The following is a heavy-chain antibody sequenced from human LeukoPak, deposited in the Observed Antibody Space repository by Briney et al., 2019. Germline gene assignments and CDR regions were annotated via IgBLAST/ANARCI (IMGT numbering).Heavy chain of an antibody. D-gene: IGHD5-18*01. Sequence: GGSRRLSCAASEFTFSSYSMNWVRQAPGKGLEWVSYITNSGNSKSYADSVKGRFNISSDNTKNSLYLQMNDLRAKDTAVYYCSRDIEGGCSYGPDYWGQGTLVTVSS. CDR3: SRDIEGGCSYGPDY. V-gene: IGHV3-48*01. CDR2: ITNSGNSK. J-gene: IGHJ4*02. CDR1: EFTFSSYS.